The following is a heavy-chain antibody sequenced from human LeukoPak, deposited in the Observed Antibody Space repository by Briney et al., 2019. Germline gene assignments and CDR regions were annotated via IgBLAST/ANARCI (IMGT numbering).Heavy chain of an antibody. Sequence: SETLSLTCSVSGGSISGYYWSWIRQAPGKGLEWIGFIDHTGSTNYNPSLKSRVTMSVDTSSNQFSLKLSSVTAADTAVYYCARGYGSRWFDPWGQGTLVTVSS. CDR2: IDHTGST. CDR3: ARGYGSRWFDP. CDR1: GGSISGYY. V-gene: IGHV4-59*08. J-gene: IGHJ5*02. D-gene: IGHD3-10*01.